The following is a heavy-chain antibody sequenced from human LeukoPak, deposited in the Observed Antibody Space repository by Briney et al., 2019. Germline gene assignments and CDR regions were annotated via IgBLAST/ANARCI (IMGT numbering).Heavy chain of an antibody. CDR2: ISSNGGAT. Sequence: GGSLRLSCVASGFTFNNYAMHWVRQAPGKGLEYVSGISSNGGATYYANSVKGRFTISRDNSKNTLYLQMGSLRAEDMAVYYCARGLRNYDGSGYHFDHWDQGTLVTVSS. V-gene: IGHV3-64*01. CDR1: GFTFNNYA. CDR3: ARGLRNYDGSGYHFDH. J-gene: IGHJ4*02. D-gene: IGHD3-22*01.